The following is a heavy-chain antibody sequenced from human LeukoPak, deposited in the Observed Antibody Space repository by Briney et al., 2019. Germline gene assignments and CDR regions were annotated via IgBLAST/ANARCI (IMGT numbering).Heavy chain of an antibody. J-gene: IGHJ4*02. D-gene: IGHD4-17*01. Sequence: GGSLRLSCAASGFTFSSYGMSWVRQAPGKGLEWVSAISGSGGSTYYADSVKGRFTISRDNSKNTLYLQMNSLRAEDTAVYYCAKDGSNGYYFDYWGQGTLVTVSS. CDR1: GFTFSSYG. CDR2: ISGSGGST. CDR3: AKDGSNGYYFDY. V-gene: IGHV3-23*01.